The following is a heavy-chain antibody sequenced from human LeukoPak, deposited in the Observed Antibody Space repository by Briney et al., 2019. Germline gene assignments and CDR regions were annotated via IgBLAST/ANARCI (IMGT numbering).Heavy chain of an antibody. CDR2: IYTSGST. D-gene: IGHD3-10*01. CDR3: ARSPMFLTVRGVGYYWFDP. J-gene: IGHJ5*02. Sequence: SETLSLTCTVSGGSISSYYWSWIRQPAGKGLEWIGRIYTSGSTNYNPSLKSRVTMSVDTSKNQFSLKLSSVTAADTAVYYCARSPMFLTVRGVGYYWFDPWGQGTLVTVSS. CDR1: GGSISSYY. V-gene: IGHV4-4*07.